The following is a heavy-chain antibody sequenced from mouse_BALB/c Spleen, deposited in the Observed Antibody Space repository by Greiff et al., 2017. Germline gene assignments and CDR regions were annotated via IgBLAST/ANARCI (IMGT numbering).Heavy chain of an antibody. CDR1: GFTFSSYA. J-gene: IGHJ3*01. D-gene: IGHD2-1*01. V-gene: IGHV5-9-4*01. Sequence: EVQLVESGGGLVKPGGSLKLSCAASGFTFSSYAMSWVRQSPEKRLEWAAEISSGGSYTYYPDTVTGRFTISRDNAKNTLYLEMSSLRSEDTAMYYCARDKGDGNYRFAYWGQGTLVTVSA. CDR2: ISSGGSYT. CDR3: ARDKGDGNYRFAY.